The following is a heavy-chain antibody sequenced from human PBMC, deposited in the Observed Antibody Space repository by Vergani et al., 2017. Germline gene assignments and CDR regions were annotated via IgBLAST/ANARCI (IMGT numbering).Heavy chain of an antibody. CDR3: AKPVRGWGIDY. V-gene: IGHV3-30*02. CDR1: GFTLSNYD. D-gene: IGHD3-16*01. CDR2: IQFDGSNQ. J-gene: IGHJ4*02. Sequence: VQLVESGGGVVQRGGSLRLSCATSGFTLSNYDMQWIRQGPGKGLEFVAFIQFDGSNQYYADSVNCRFTLSRDFSKNRLYLQLNSLGTDNTATYYCAKPVRGWGIDYWGQGTQVIVSS.